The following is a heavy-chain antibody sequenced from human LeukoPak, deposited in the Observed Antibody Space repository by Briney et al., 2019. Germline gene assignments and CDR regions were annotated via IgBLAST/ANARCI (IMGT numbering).Heavy chain of an antibody. J-gene: IGHJ2*01. D-gene: IGHD4-17*01. Sequence: SETLSLTCAVSGGSISSSNWWSWVRPPPGKGLEWIGEIYHSGSTNYNPSLKSRVIISIDMSKSQFSLKLSSVTAADTAVYFCASGDYWYFDLWGRGTLVTVSS. CDR2: IYHSGST. CDR3: ASGDYWYFDL. V-gene: IGHV4-4*02. CDR1: GGSISSSNW.